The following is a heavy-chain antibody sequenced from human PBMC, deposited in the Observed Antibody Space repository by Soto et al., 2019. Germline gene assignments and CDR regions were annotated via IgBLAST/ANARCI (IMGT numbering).Heavy chain of an antibody. CDR3: ASSPRGYCSSTSCRELGNYYGMDV. D-gene: IGHD2-2*01. CDR1: GYSFTSYW. CDR2: IDPSESYT. Sequence: GESLKISCKRAGYSFTSYWISWVRQMHGKGLEWMGRIDPSESYTNYSPSFQGHVTISADKSISTAYLQWSSLKASDTAMYYCASSPRGYCSSTSCRELGNYYGMDVWGQGT. V-gene: IGHV5-10-1*01. J-gene: IGHJ6*02.